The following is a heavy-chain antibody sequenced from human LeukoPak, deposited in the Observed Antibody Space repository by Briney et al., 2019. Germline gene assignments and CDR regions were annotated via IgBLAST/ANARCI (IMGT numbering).Heavy chain of an antibody. CDR1: GFTFTTYW. Sequence: GGSLRLSCAASGFTFTTYWMHWVRQAPGKGLEWVAVIWYDGSNKYYADSVKGRFTISRDNSKNTLYLQMNSLRAEDTAVYYCARSYGMDVWGQGTTITVSS. J-gene: IGHJ6*02. CDR3: ARSYGMDV. V-gene: IGHV3-33*08. CDR2: IWYDGSNK.